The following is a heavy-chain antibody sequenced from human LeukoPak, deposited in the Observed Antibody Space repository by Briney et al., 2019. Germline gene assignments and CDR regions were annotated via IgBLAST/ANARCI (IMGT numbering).Heavy chain of an antibody. CDR3: ASIVVVTAADPSDAFDI. V-gene: IGHV4-4*07. D-gene: IGHD2-21*02. J-gene: IGHJ3*02. Sequence: SEXLSLTCTVSGGSISSYYWSWIRQPAGKGLEGIGRIYTSGSTNYNPSLKSRVTMSVDTSKNQFSLKLSSVTAADTAVYYCASIVVVTAADPSDAFDIWGQGTMVTVSS. CDR1: GGSISSYY. CDR2: IYTSGST.